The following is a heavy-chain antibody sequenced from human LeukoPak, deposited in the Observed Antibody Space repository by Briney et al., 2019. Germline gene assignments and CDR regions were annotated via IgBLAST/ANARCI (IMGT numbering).Heavy chain of an antibody. D-gene: IGHD2-2*01. Sequence: GGSLRLSCAASGFTFSIYAMSWVRQAPGKGLQWVSSITSRGESTWYVDSVKGRFTITRDNFKSTLYLQMNSLRAEDTAVYYCAKGLTWDSTSCSDWGQGTLVTVSS. CDR2: ITSRGEST. V-gene: IGHV3-23*01. J-gene: IGHJ4*02. CDR1: GFTFSIYA. CDR3: AKGLTWDSTSCSD.